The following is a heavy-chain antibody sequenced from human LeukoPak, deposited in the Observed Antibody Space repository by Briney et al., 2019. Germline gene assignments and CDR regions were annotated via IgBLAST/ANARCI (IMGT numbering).Heavy chain of an antibody. Sequence: SETLSLTCTVSGGSISSDYWSWIRQPPGKALEWIGNIYHSGGTNYNPSLKSRVIISVDTSKTKFSLKLSSVTAADTAVYYCARQGRNRDFCSSISCHYFDFWGQGALATVSS. D-gene: IGHD2-2*01. CDR3: ARQGRNRDFCSSISCHYFDF. CDR1: GGSISSDY. CDR2: IYHSGGT. V-gene: IGHV4-59*08. J-gene: IGHJ4*02.